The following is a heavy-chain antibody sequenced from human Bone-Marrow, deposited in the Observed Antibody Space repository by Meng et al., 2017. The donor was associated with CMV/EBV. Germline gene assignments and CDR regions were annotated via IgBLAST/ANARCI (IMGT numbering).Heavy chain of an antibody. CDR3: ARDLDFWRGSSNYFDL. D-gene: IGHD3-3*01. Sequence: GGSLRLSCAASGFTFNNYNMNWVRQAPGKGLEWVSSIDSRSTYIYYIDSVKGRFTISRDNAEDSLYLQMNSLTAEDTAVYYCARDLDFWRGSSNYFDLWGQGPLVPVSS. CDR1: GFTFNNYN. V-gene: IGHV3-21*01. CDR2: IDSRSTYI. J-gene: IGHJ4*02.